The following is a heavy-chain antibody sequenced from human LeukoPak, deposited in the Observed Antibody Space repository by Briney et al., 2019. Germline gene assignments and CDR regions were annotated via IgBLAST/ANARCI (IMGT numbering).Heavy chain of an antibody. J-gene: IGHJ2*01. CDR1: GFTFSDYY. CDR3: ARDLGIRYFVL. V-gene: IGHV3-11*04. D-gene: IGHD1-26*01. Sequence: GGSLTLSCVASGFTFSDYYLAWIRQAPGKGLEWVSYISGSGNTKYYTDSVRGRFTIPRDNAKNSVYLQIHGLSAEDTALYYCARDLGIRYFVLWGRGPVLTVSS. CDR2: ISGSGNTK.